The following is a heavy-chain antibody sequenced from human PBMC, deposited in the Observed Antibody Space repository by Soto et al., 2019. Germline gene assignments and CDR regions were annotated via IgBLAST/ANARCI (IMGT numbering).Heavy chain of an antibody. D-gene: IGHD3-3*01. V-gene: IGHV3-11*06. CDR3: ARGDYDFWSGYYTRAHGMDV. J-gene: IGHJ6*02. Sequence: KPGGSLRLSCAASGFTFSDYYMSWIRQAPGKGLEWVSYISSSSSYTNYADSVKGRFTISRDNAKNSLYLQMNSLRAEDTAVYYCARGDYDFWSGYYTRAHGMDVWGQGTTVTVSS. CDR2: ISSSSSYT. CDR1: GFTFSDYY.